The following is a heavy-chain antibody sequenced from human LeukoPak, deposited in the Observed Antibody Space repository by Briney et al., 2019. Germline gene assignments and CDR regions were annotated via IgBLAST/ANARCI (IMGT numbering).Heavy chain of an antibody. CDR1: GFTVSSNY. J-gene: IGHJ6*02. Sequence: GGSLRLSCAASGFTVSSNYMSWVRQAPGKGLEWVSGISWNSGSIGYADSVKGRFTISRDNAKNSLYLQMNSLRAEDTALYYCAKDIQNSYGHYGMDVWGQGTTVTVSS. CDR3: AKDIQNSYGHYGMDV. CDR2: ISWNSGSI. V-gene: IGHV3-9*01. D-gene: IGHD5-18*01.